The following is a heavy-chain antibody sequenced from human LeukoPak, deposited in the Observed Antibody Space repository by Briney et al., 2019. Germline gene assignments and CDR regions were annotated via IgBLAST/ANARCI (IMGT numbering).Heavy chain of an antibody. D-gene: IGHD3-10*01. Sequence: GGSLRLSCAASGFTFSSYAMSWVRQAPGKGLEWVSAISGSGGSTYYADSVKGRFTISRDNAKNSLYLQMNSLRAEDTAVYYCAREGGLLWFGELSPHWFDPWGQGTLVTVSS. V-gene: IGHV3-23*01. CDR1: GFTFSSYA. CDR3: AREGGLLWFGELSPHWFDP. CDR2: ISGSGGST. J-gene: IGHJ5*02.